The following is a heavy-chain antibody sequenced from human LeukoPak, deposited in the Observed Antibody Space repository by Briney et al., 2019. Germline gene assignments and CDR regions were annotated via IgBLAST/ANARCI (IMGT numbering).Heavy chain of an antibody. V-gene: IGHV4-39*01. CDR3: ASSLGYCSSTSCHYFDY. D-gene: IGHD2-2*01. J-gene: IGHJ4*02. CDR2: IYYSGST. CDR1: GGSISSSSYY. Sequence: SETLSLTCTVSGGSISSSSYYWGWIRQPPGKGLDWIRSIYYSGSTYYNPSLKSRVTISVDTSKNQFSLKLSSVTAADTAVYYCASSLGYCSSTSCHYFDYWGQGTLVTVSS.